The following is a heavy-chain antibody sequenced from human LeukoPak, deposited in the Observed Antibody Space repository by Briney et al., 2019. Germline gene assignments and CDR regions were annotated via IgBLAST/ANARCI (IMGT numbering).Heavy chain of an antibody. CDR1: GGTFSSYA. J-gene: IGHJ5*02. Sequence: GASVKVSCKASGGTFSSYAISWVRQAPGQGLEWMGGIIPIFGTANYAQKFQGRVTITADKSTSTAYMELSSLRSEDTAVHYCAKKNIGSWYTNNWFDPWGQGTLVTVSS. CDR2: IIPIFGTA. CDR3: AKKNIGSWYTNNWFDP. D-gene: IGHD6-13*01. V-gene: IGHV1-69*06.